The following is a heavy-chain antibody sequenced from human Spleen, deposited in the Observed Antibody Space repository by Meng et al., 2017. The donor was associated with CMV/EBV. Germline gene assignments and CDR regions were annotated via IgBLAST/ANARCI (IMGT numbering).Heavy chain of an antibody. V-gene: IGHV7-4-1*02. CDR1: GYTFTRYA. CDR3: AREGDSGTYQD. Sequence: QVQVVQSGSELKNPGASVKVSCKASGYTFTRYAMNWVRQAPGQGLEWMGWIDTDTGNPTYAQGFTGRFVFSLDTSVNTAYLQISSLKAEDTAVYYCAREGDSGTYQDWGQGTLVTVSS. CDR2: IDTDTGNP. D-gene: IGHD1-26*01. J-gene: IGHJ4*02.